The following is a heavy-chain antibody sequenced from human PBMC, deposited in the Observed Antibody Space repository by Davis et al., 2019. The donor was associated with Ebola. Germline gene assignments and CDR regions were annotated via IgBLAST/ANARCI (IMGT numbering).Heavy chain of an antibody. D-gene: IGHD3-22*01. V-gene: IGHV1-18*01. CDR1: GYTFASYE. Sequence: ASVKVSCKASGYTFASYEINWVRQATGQGLEWMGWISGYNGNTNYEQKLQGRVTMTTDTSTSTAYMELRSLRSDDTAVYYCARAPYYYDSSGYAPDHWGQGTLVTVSS. CDR3: ARAPYYYDSSGYAPDH. J-gene: IGHJ4*02. CDR2: ISGYNGNT.